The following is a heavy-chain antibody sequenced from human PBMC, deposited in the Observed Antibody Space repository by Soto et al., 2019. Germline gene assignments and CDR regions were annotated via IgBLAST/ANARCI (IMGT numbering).Heavy chain of an antibody. Sequence: GASVKVSCKASGYIFSDYGINWVRLAPGQGLEWMGWIIPYNDNTKYAENFQGRVTLTTDTSTNTVYMELRSLTPDDTGVYFCARKPYSHYYGMDVWRQGTSVTVS. CDR2: IIPYNDNT. V-gene: IGHV1-18*01. CDR1: GYIFSDYG. CDR3: ARKPYSHYYGMDV. D-gene: IGHD2-21*01. J-gene: IGHJ6*02.